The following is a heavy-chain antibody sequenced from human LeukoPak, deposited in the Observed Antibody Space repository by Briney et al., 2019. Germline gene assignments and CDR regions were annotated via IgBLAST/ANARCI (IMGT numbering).Heavy chain of an antibody. Sequence: GGSLRLSCAASGFTFSSYAMNWVRQAPGKGLEWVAIISYDGSNKYYADSVKGRFTISRDNSEKTLYLQMNRLRAEDTAVYYCAKDIGSYYDYWGQGILVTVSS. CDR2: ISYDGSNK. D-gene: IGHD3-10*01. V-gene: IGHV3-30*04. CDR1: GFTFSSYA. J-gene: IGHJ4*02. CDR3: AKDIGSYYDY.